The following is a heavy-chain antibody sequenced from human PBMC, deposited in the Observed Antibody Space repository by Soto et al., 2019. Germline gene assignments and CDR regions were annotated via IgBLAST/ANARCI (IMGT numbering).Heavy chain of an antibody. J-gene: IGHJ4*02. CDR3: VKEHGDSFSDY. CDR2: IINTGVRT. D-gene: IGHD2-21*01. CDR1: RFTFSTYA. V-gene: IGHV3-23*01. Sequence: GGSLRLSCAASRFTFSTYAMSWVRQAPGKGLDWISAIINTGVRTYYADSVKGRFTISRDNSKNTVYLQMNSLRAEDTAVYYCVKEHGDSFSDYWGQGTLVTVSS.